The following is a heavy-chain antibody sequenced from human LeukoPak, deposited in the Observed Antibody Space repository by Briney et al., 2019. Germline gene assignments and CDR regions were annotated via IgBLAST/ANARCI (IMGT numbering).Heavy chain of an antibody. V-gene: IGHV1-69*13. CDR3: ARDLAYSSKFSDY. D-gene: IGHD6-13*01. J-gene: IGHJ4*02. Sequence: ASVKVSCKASGGTFSSCAISWVRQAPGQGLEWMGGIIPIFGTANYAQKFQGRVTITADESTSTAYMELSSLRSEDTAVYYCARDLAYSSKFSDYWGQGTLVTVSS. CDR2: IIPIFGTA. CDR1: GGTFSSCA.